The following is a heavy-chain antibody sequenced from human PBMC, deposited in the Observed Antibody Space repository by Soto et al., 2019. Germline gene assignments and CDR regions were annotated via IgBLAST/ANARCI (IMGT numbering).Heavy chain of an antibody. CDR3: ATHSWDH. J-gene: IGHJ4*02. CDR2: ISGSGGDI. V-gene: IGHV3-23*01. CDR1: GLTFSRAD. Sequence: EVLLSESGGCLVQPGGSLRLSCAASGLTFSRADLSWVRQAPGKGLEWVSAISGSGGDIHYADSVKGRFTVSRDNPKNTLFLQMSSLRVEDTAIYYCATHSWDHWGQGTLVTVSS.